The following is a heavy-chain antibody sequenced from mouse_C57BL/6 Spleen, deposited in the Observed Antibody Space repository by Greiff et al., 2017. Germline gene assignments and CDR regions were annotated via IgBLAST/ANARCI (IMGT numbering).Heavy chain of an antibody. CDR1: GYTFTSYW. D-gene: IGHD2-4*01. CDR2: IHPSDSDT. J-gene: IGHJ3*01. Sequence: QVQLQQPGAELVKPGASVKVSCKASGYTFTSYWMHWVKQRPGQGLEWIGRIHPSDSDTNYTQTFTGKATLTVDKSPSTAYMQLSSLPTKDSAVYYCAKVHDDYDGAYWGQGTMVTVSA. CDR3: AKVHDDYDGAY. V-gene: IGHV1-74*01.